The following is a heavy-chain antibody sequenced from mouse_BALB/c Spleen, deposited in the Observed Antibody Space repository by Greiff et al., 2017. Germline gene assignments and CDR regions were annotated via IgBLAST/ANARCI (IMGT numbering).Heavy chain of an antibody. CDR1: GYTFTSYW. CDR2: IYPGDGDT. J-gene: IGHJ2*01. CDR3: ARNVDYERFDY. V-gene: IGHV1-87*01. Sequence: QVQLKQSGAELARPGASVKLSCKASGYTFTSYWMQWVKQRPGQGLEWIGAIYPGDGDTRYTQKFKGKATLTADKSSSTAYMQLRSLASEDSAVYYCARNVDYERFDYWGQGTTLRVSS. D-gene: IGHD1-1*01.